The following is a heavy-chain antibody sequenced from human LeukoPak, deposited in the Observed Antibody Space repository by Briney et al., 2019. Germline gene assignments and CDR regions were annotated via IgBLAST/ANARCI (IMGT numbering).Heavy chain of an antibody. CDR3: ARAYHDYRDGYNFDY. J-gene: IGHJ4*02. D-gene: IGHD5-24*01. V-gene: IGHV1-2*02. Sequence: ASVKVSCKASGYTITNNYMHWVRQAPGQGLEWMGWINPNSGGTNYAQKFQGRVTMTRDTSISTAYMELSRLKSDDTAVYYCARAYHDYRDGYNFDYWGQGTLVTVSS. CDR2: INPNSGGT. CDR1: GYTITNNY.